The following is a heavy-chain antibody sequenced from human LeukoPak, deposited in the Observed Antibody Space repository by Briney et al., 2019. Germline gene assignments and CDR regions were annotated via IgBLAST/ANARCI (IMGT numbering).Heavy chain of an antibody. V-gene: IGHV4-39*07. CDR2: VFYTGKT. CDR3: ARVFDS. CDR1: GGSVDTSDYY. J-gene: IGHJ4*02. Sequence: SETLSLTCTVSGGSVDTSDYYWGWIRQSPVKGLEWIGDVFYTGKTNYNPSLRGRATILIDTSKNQFSLKLTYVTAADTAVYYCARVFDSWGQGTLVTVSS.